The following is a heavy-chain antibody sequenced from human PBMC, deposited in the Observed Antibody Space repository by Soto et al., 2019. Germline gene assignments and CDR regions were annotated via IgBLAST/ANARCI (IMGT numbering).Heavy chain of an antibody. V-gene: IGHV3-7*03. J-gene: IGHJ6*02. CDR2: IKRDGSET. CDR1: GFTFSSYW. Sequence: GGSLRLSXAASGFTFSSYWMSWVRQAPGKGLEWVASIKRDGSETYYVDSVKGRFTISRDNAKNSLFLQINSLRAEDTAVFYCTRSSDSGPYCGGVDVWGLGTMVTVSS. CDR3: TRSSDSGPYCGGVDV. D-gene: IGHD1-26*01.